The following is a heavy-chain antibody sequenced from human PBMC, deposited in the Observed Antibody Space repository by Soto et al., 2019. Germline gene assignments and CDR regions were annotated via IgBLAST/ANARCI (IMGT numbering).Heavy chain of an antibody. J-gene: IGHJ4*02. CDR3: ARIRAAYCSGCSCYSFDY. D-gene: IGHD2-15*01. Sequence: VTLKDSGPVLVKPTETLTLTCTVSGFSLSNARMGVSWIRQPPGKALEWLAHIFSNDEKSYSTSLKSTLTISKDTSKSQVVLTITNMDSVDTATYYWARIRAAYCSGCSCYSFDYWGQGTLVTVSS. V-gene: IGHV2-26*01. CDR2: IFSNDEK. CDR1: GFSLSNARMG.